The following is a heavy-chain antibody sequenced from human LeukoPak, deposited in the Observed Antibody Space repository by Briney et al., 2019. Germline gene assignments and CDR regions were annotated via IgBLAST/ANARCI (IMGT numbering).Heavy chain of an antibody. J-gene: IGHJ4*02. V-gene: IGHV3-48*03. CDR3: AKGTDYYGSGSYYYFDY. CDR1: GFTFSSYE. CDR2: ISSSGSTI. D-gene: IGHD3-10*01. Sequence: GGSLRLSCAASGFTFSSYEMNWVRQAPGKGLEWVSYISSSGSTIYYADSVKGRFTISRDNAKNSLYLQMNSLRAEDTAVYYCAKGTDYYGSGSYYYFDYWGQGTLVTVSS.